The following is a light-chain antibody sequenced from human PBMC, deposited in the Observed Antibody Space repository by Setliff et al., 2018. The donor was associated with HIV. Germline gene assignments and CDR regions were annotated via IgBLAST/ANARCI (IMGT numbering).Light chain of an antibody. CDR2: WAS. CDR3: QQYHITPWT. V-gene: IGKV4-1*01. Sequence: DIVMTQSPDSLAVSLGERATINCKSSQNILRTSGYKNYLAWYQQKPGQPPKLLIYWASTRESGVPERFSGSGSGTDFTLSIYNLQPEDVAVYFCQQYHITPWTFGQGTKVDIK. J-gene: IGKJ1*01. CDR1: QNILRTSGYKNY.